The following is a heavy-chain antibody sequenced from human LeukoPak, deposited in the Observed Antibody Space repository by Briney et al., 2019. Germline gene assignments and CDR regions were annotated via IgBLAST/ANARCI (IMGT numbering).Heavy chain of an antibody. Sequence: GGSLRLSCAASGFIFSNYAMTWVRQAPGKGLEWVSIISGGSDNTYYADYADSVKGRFTISRDNSKNTLYLQMNNPSAEDTAVYYCAKDGVMTATMGRLNYWGQGTLVTVSS. V-gene: IGHV3-23*01. CDR3: AKDGVMTATMGRLNY. CDR2: ISGGSDNT. CDR1: GFIFSNYA. D-gene: IGHD2-21*02. J-gene: IGHJ4*02.